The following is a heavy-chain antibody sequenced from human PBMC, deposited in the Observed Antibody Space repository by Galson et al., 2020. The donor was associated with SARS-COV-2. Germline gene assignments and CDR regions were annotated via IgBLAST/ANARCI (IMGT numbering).Heavy chain of an antibody. D-gene: IGHD2-21*02. J-gene: IGHJ3*02. CDR2: IYYSGST. V-gene: IGHV4-31*03. Sequence: SETLSLTCTVSGGSISSGGYYWSWIRQHPRKGQEWIGSIYYSGSTYYNPSLKSRVTISVDTSKNQFSLKLSSVTAADTAVYYCARVLAVVTPLDAFDIWGQGTMVTVSS. CDR3: ARVLAVVTPLDAFDI. CDR1: GGSISSGGYY.